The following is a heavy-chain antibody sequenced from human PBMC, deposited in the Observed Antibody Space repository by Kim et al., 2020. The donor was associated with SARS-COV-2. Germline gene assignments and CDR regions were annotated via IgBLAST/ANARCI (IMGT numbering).Heavy chain of an antibody. V-gene: IGHV3-30*18. CDR1: GFTFSSYG. J-gene: IGHJ6*02. D-gene: IGHD3-9*01. CDR3: AKEFDGAINYGMDV. CDR2: ISYDGSNK. Sequence: GGSLRLSCAASGFTFSSYGMHWVRQAPGKGLEWVAVISYDGSNKYYADSVKGRFTISRDNSKNTLYLQMNSLRAEDTAVYYCAKEFDGAINYGMDVWGQGTTVTVSS.